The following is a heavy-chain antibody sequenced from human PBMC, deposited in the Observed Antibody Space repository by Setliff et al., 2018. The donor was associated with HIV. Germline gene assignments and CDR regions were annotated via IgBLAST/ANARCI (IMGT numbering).Heavy chain of an antibody. CDR1: GGPISSYY. V-gene: IGHV4-59*06. CDR2: ISYRGTT. CDR3: ARVKIVDTATITGLFYYHYIDV. J-gene: IGHJ6*03. D-gene: IGHD5-18*01. Sequence: SETLSLTCTVSGGPISSYYWSWIRQLPGKGLEYIGYISYRGTTYYNPSLKNRVTISLDKSENQFSLRLSSVAAADTAVYYCARVKIVDTATITGLFYYHYIDVWGKGTTVTVSS.